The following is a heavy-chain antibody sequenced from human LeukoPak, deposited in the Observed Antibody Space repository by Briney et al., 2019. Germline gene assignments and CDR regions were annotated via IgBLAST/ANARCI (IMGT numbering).Heavy chain of an antibody. Sequence: GGSLRLSCAASGFTVSDNYMSWVRQAPGKGLEWVSVIYSGGFTYYADSVKGRFTISRDNSKNTLYLQMNSLRAEDTAVYYCARDYVWGSYRYFDYWGQGTLVTVSS. CDR3: ARDYVWGSYRYFDY. J-gene: IGHJ4*02. CDR2: IYSGGFT. CDR1: GFTVSDNY. D-gene: IGHD3-16*02. V-gene: IGHV3-53*01.